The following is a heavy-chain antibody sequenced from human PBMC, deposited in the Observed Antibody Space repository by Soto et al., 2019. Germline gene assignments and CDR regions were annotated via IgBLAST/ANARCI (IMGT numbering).Heavy chain of an antibody. J-gene: IGHJ4*02. D-gene: IGHD1-7*01. CDR1: GLTFSNYA. V-gene: IGHV3-23*01. CDR2: MSGSSSTT. CDR3: AKNQERELPRVIDF. Sequence: AGGSLRFSCATSGLTFSNYAMSWVRQAPGGGLEWVSSMSGSSSTTYYADSVRGRFTISRDRSKNTLYLQMSSLRAEDTALYYCAKNQERELPRVIDFWGQGTLVTVSS.